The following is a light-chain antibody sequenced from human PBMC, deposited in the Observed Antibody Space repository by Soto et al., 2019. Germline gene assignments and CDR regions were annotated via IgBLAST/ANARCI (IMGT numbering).Light chain of an antibody. CDR1: SSEVGGYDF. V-gene: IGLV2-8*01. CDR2: DVN. CDR3: SSYAGSNNWV. Sequence: QSVLTQPPSASGSPGQSLTISCTGTSSEVGGYDFVSWYQQHPGKAPKLMISDVNRRPSGVPDRFSGSKSGNTASLTVSGLQAEDEADYYCSSYAGSNNWVFGGGTKLTVL. J-gene: IGLJ3*02.